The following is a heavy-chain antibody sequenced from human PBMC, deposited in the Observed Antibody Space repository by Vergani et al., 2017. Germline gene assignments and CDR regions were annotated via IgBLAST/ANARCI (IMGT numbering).Heavy chain of an antibody. CDR3: ARSRIYYGAGSPDY. Sequence: QVQLQESGPGLVKPSETLSLTCAVSGYSISSGYYWSWLRQPPGKGLEWMGYVSFRGDTLYDPSVKGRMTISLNTSSNQFSLYLTSVTAADTAVYYCARSRIYYGAGSPDYWGQGTLVTVSS. D-gene: IGHD3-10*01. CDR2: VSFRGDT. CDR1: GYSISSGYY. J-gene: IGHJ4*02. V-gene: IGHV4-38-2*01.